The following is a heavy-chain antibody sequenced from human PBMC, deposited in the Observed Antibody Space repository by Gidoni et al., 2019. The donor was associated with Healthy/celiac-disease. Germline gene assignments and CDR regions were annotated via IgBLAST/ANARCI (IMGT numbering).Heavy chain of an antibody. CDR1: GFTFSSYA. V-gene: IGHV3-23*01. J-gene: IGHJ3*02. CDR3: ANDYGDYVPDAFDI. Sequence: EVQLLASGGGLVQPGGSLRRSCAASGFTFSSYAMSEVRKAQGKGLEWVSAICGSGGSTYYADSVKGRFTISRDNSKNTLYLQMNSLRAEDTAVYYCANDYGDYVPDAFDIWGQGTMFTVSS. D-gene: IGHD4-17*01. CDR2: ICGSGGST.